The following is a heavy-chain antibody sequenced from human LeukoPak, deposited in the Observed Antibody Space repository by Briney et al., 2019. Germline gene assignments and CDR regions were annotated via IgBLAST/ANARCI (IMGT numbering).Heavy chain of an antibody. J-gene: IGHJ3*02. V-gene: IGHV4-59*11. Sequence: SETLSLTCTVSGGSISSHYWSWIRQPPGKGLEWIGYIYYSGSTNYNPSLKSRVTISVDTSKNQFSLKLSSVTAADTAVYYCARDKSMRVGATSYGAFDIWGQGTMVTVSS. CDR3: ARDKSMRVGATSYGAFDI. CDR1: GGSISSHY. CDR2: IYYSGST. D-gene: IGHD1-26*01.